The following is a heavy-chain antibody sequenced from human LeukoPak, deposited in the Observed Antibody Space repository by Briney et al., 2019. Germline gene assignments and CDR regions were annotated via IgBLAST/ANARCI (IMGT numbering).Heavy chain of an antibody. CDR1: GFTFSNYA. J-gene: IGHJ5*02. Sequence: GGSLRLSCEASGFTFSNYAVSWVRQAPGQGLEGVSAITSSGDTYYLAAVMGRFSVARDNSKNTLYVQMNSLRDEDTAVYYCAKGFLWFGPLSFDPWGQGTLVTVSS. D-gene: IGHD3-10*01. CDR2: ITSSGDT. CDR3: AKGFLWFGPLSFDP. V-gene: IGHV3-23*01.